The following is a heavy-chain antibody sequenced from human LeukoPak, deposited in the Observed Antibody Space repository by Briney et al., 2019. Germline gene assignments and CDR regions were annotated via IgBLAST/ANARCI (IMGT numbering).Heavy chain of an antibody. CDR1: GDSVSSNSAA. CDR2: TYYRSKWYN. V-gene: IGHV6-1*01. D-gene: IGHD3-3*02. CDR3: ARTEHSYYFDS. J-gene: IGHJ4*02. Sequence: SQTLSLTCAISGDSVSSNSAAWAWLRQSPSRGLEWLGRTYYRSKWYNDYTVSVKSRISINADTSKNQFSLQLSSVKPDDTAVYYCARTEHSYYFDSWGQGTLVTVSS.